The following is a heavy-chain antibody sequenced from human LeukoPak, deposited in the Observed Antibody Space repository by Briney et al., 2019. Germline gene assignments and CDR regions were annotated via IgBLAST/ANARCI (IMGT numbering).Heavy chain of an antibody. D-gene: IGHD2-2*02. CDR3: ARSIVVPAAIQGGLFDY. J-gene: IGHJ4*02. V-gene: IGHV4-30-2*01. CDR2: IYHSGST. CDR1: GGSISSGCYY. Sequence: SETLSLTCTVSGGSISSGCYYWSWIRQPPGKGLEWIGYIYHSGSTYYNPSLKSRVTTSVDRSKNQFSLKLSSVTAADTAVYYCARSIVVPAAIQGGLFDYWGQGTLVTVSS.